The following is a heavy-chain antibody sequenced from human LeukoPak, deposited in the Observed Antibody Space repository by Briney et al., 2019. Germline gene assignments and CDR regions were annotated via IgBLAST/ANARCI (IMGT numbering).Heavy chain of an antibody. CDR2: IRYDGSNK. J-gene: IGHJ4*02. CDR3: AKPPAAAVRL. V-gene: IGHV3-30*02. D-gene: IGHD6-13*01. Sequence: GGSLRLSCAASGFTFSSYGMHWVRQAPGKGLEWVAFIRYDGSNKYYADSVKGRFTTSRDNSKNTLYLQMNSLRAEDTAVYYCAKPPAAAVRLWGQGTLVTVSS. CDR1: GFTFSSYG.